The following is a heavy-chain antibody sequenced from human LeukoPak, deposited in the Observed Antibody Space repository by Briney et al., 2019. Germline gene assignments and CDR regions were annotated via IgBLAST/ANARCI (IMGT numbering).Heavy chain of an antibody. CDR2: IYYSGST. D-gene: IGHD3-10*01. Sequence: SETLSLTCTVSGVSISNYYGSWIRQPPGKGLEWIGYIYYSGSTNYNPSLQSRATISVDPSKSQFSLRLSSVTAADTAVYYCARGYFGSGFFDYWGQGILVTVSS. V-gene: IGHV4-59*01. CDR3: ARGYFGSGFFDY. J-gene: IGHJ4*02. CDR1: GVSISNYY.